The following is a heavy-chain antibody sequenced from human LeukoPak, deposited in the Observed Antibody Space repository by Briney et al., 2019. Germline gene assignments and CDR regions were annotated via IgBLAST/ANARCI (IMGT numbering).Heavy chain of an antibody. D-gene: IGHD3-10*02. CDR3: AELGITMIGGV. CDR2: ISYNGRSI. Sequence: QPGGTLRLSCAASGFTFSSYGMSWVRQAPGKGLEWLSYISYNGRSIYYADSVKGRFTISRDNAQNSLYLQMNSLRAEDTAVYYCAELGITMIGGVWGKGTTVTISS. J-gene: IGHJ6*04. V-gene: IGHV3-48*04. CDR1: GFTFSSYG.